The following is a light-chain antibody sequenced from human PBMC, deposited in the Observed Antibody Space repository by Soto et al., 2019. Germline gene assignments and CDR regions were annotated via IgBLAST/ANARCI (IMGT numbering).Light chain of an antibody. Sequence: EIVLTQSPATLALSPGDRATLSCRASQSIGSHLAWYQQKTGQAPRLLIYDASNRAPGIPTRFTGSGSGTDFTLAISSLEPEDFAVYYCQQCTNWPPEYTFGQGTRVEIK. CDR1: QSIGSH. CDR3: QQCTNWPPEYT. V-gene: IGKV3-11*01. J-gene: IGKJ2*01. CDR2: DAS.